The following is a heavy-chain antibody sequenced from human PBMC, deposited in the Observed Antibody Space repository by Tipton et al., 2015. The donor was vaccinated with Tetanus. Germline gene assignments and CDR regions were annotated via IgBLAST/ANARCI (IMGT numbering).Heavy chain of an antibody. CDR2: IFYSGNS. V-gene: IGHV4-59*01. J-gene: IGHJ4*02. CDR3: ARGLIDDFLGSRIYFDS. CDR1: GGSLSDYY. Sequence: TLSLTYAVSGGSLSDYYWSWIRQSPGKGLEWIGDIFYSGNSIPNPSFRSRVTMSADTSRTLFSLTLMSVTAADTAVYFCARGLIDDFLGSRIYFDSWGPGTLVTVSS. D-gene: IGHD3-16*01.